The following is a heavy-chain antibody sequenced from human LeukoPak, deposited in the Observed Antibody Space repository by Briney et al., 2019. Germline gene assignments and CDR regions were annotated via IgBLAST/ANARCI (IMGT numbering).Heavy chain of an antibody. V-gene: IGHV3-64*01. CDR2: ISGNGRST. D-gene: IGHD2-15*01. J-gene: IGHJ3*01. CDR1: GFTFSTYA. Sequence: GGSLRLSCTASGFTFSTYATHWVRQAPGKGLEYVSGISGNGRSTFYASSAKGRFTVSRDNSKDTLYLQMGSLRAEDMAVYYCTRDIGRLRGDAFDFWGQGTMVTVSS. CDR3: TRDIGRLRGDAFDF.